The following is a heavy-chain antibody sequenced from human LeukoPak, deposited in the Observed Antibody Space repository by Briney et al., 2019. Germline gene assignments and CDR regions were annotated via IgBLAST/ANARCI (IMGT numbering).Heavy chain of an antibody. D-gene: IGHD3-9*01. J-gene: IGHJ4*02. CDR2: IWYDGSNK. CDR3: ARDSQAYYDILTGYPDY. CDR1: GFTFSSYG. V-gene: IGHV3-33*01. Sequence: GGSLRLSCAASGFTFSSYGMHWVRQAPGKGLEWVAVIWYDGSNKYYADSVKGRFTISRDNSKNTLYLQMNSLRAEDTAGYFCARDSQAYYDILTGYPDYWGQGTLVTVSS.